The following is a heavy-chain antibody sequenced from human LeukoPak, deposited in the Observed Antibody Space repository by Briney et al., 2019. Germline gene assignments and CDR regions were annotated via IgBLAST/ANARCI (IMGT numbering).Heavy chain of an antibody. CDR1: GGSISSGGYY. J-gene: IGHJ5*02. D-gene: IGHD6-19*01. V-gene: IGHV4-31*03. CDR2: IYYSGST. Sequence: PSETLSLTCTVSGGSISSGGYYWSWIRQHPGKGLEWIGYIYYSGSTYYNPSLKSRVTISVDTSKNQFSLKLSSVTAADTAVYYCARKSRHSSGWYGDWFDPWGQGTLVTVSS. CDR3: ARKSRHSSGWYGDWFDP.